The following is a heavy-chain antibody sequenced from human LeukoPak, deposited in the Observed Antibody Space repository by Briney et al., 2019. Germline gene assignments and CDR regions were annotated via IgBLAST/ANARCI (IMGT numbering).Heavy chain of an antibody. CDR1: GGSISSYY. J-gene: IGHJ4*02. D-gene: IGHD2-21*02. CDR2: IYYSGST. CDR3: ARGSLVVTAINFDH. V-gene: IGHV4-59*12. Sequence: SETLSLTCTVSGGSISSYYWSWIRQPPGKGLEWIGYIYYSGSTNYNPSLKSRVTISVDTSKNQFSLRLSSVTAADTAVYYCARGSLVVTAINFDHWGQGTLVTVSS.